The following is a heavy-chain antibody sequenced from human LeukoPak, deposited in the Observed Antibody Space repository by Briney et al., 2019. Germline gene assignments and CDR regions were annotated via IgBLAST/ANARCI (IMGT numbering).Heavy chain of an antibody. D-gene: IGHD1-26*01. CDR3: ARVGPTRSDFDY. Sequence: GGSLRLSCAASGFIFSSNYMTWVRQAPGKGLEWVSVIFSGGSTYYADSVKGRVTISRDNSKNTLYLQMNNLRGEDTAVYYCARVGPTRSDFDYWGQGTLVTVSS. CDR1: GFIFSSNY. V-gene: IGHV3-53*01. CDR2: IFSGGST. J-gene: IGHJ4*02.